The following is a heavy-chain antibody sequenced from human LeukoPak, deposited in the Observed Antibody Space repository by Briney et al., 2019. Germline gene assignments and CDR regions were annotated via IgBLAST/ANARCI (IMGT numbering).Heavy chain of an antibody. CDR1: GYSFTSYW. V-gene: IGHV5-51*01. J-gene: IGHJ1*01. D-gene: IGHD6-19*01. CDR2: IYPGDSDT. Sequence: GESVKISCKGSGYSFTSYWIGWVRQMPGKGLEWMGIIYPGDSDTRYSPSFQGQVTISADKSISTAYLQWSSLKASDTAMYYCARLPMGAGSIGYFQHWGQGTLVTVSS. CDR3: ARLPMGAGSIGYFQH.